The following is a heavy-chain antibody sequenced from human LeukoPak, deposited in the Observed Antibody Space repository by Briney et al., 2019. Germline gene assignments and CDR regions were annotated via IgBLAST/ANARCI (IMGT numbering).Heavy chain of an antibody. CDR1: GYSFTYYW. V-gene: IGHV5-51*01. CDR3: VRPSGYSYGYVDF. CDR2: IYPSDSDT. J-gene: IGHJ4*02. D-gene: IGHD5-18*01. Sequence: GESLKISCKGSGYSFTYYWIGWVRQMPGKGLEWMGIIYPSDSDTRSSPSFQGQVSISADKSMSTAYLQWSSLKASATAMYYCVRPSGYSYGYVDFWGQGTLVTVSS.